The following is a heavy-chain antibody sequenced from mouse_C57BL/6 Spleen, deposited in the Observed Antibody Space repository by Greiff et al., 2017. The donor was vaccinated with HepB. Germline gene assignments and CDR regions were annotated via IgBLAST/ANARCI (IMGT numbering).Heavy chain of an antibody. D-gene: IGHD1-1*01. J-gene: IGHJ2*01. Sequence: QVQLQQPGAELVRPGSSVKLSCTASGYTFTSYWMDWVKQRPGQGLEWIGNIYPSDSETHYNQKFKDKATLTVDKTSSTAYMQLSSLTSEDSAVYYCAAYYYSSSFGYWGQGTTLTVSS. V-gene: IGHV1-61*01. CDR3: AAYYYSSSFGY. CDR2: IYPSDSET. CDR1: GYTFTSYW.